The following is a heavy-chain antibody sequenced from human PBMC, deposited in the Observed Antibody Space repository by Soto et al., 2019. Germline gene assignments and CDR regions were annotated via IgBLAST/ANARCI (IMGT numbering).Heavy chain of an antibody. CDR3: AGWFGDFRRYYYGMDV. J-gene: IGHJ6*02. Sequence: GASVKVSCKASGGSFSTYAISWVRQAPGQGLEWMGGIIPIFGSSNSPQQFQGRLTNTADKSTSTIYMELRSLRSDDTAVYYCAGWFGDFRRYYYGMDVWGQGTTVTVS. D-gene: IGHD3-10*01. V-gene: IGHV1-69*06. CDR2: IIPIFGSS. CDR1: GGSFSTYA.